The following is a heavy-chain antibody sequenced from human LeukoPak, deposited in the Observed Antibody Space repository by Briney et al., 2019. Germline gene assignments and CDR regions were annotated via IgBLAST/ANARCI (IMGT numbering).Heavy chain of an antibody. J-gene: IGHJ5*02. CDR1: GYTFTGYY. D-gene: IGHD4-23*01. CDR3: ASLWSMVTVTPGPNWFDP. Sequence: ASVKVSCKASGYTFTGYYMHWVRQAPGQGLEWMGWINPNSGGTNYAQKFQGRVTMTRDTSISTAYMELSRLRSDDTAVYYCASLWSMVTVTPGPNWFDPWGQGTLVTVSS. CDR2: INPNSGGT. V-gene: IGHV1-2*02.